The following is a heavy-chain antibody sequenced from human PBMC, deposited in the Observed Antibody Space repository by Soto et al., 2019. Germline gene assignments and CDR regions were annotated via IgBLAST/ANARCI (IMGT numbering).Heavy chain of an antibody. V-gene: IGHV4-39*01. CDR1: GGSISSSSYY. CDR3: ARGIFGVVILSSEFDY. D-gene: IGHD3-3*02. J-gene: IGHJ4*02. CDR2: IYYSGST. Sequence: QLQLQESGPGLVKPSETLSLTCTVSGGSISSSSYYWGWIRQPPGKGLEWIGSIYYSGSTYYNPSLESRVARSEDTSENQFSLKRSSVTPADTAVYYCARGIFGVVILSSEFDYWGKGTLVTLSS.